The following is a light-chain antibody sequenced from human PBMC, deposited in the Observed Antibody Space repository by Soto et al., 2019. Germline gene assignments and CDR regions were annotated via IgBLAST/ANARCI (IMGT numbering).Light chain of an antibody. CDR2: GAS. J-gene: IGKJ4*01. Sequence: DIQLTQSPSSVSASVGDRVTLTCRANQTFSSWLAWYQHKPGKAPKLLIYGASTLQSGVPSRFSGGGSGTYFTLTIRGLQPEDFATYYCQQANSFPLSFGGGTKVEIK. CDR1: QTFSSW. CDR3: QQANSFPLS. V-gene: IGKV1-12*01.